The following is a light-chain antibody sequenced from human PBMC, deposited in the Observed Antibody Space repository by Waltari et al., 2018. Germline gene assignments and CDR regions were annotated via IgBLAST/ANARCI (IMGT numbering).Light chain of an antibody. CDR3: QQRSSWFT. Sequence: EIVLTQSPGTLSLSPGESATLSCRASQSVDTYLPWYQKKPGQAPRLLIYDASTRATGIPARFSGSGSGTDFTLTISSLEPEDFAVYYCQQRSSWFTFGGGTKVEV. CDR1: QSVDTY. V-gene: IGKV3-11*01. J-gene: IGKJ4*01. CDR2: DAS.